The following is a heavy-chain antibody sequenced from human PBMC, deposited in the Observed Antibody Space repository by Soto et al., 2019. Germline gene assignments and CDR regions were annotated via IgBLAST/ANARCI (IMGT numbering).Heavy chain of an antibody. V-gene: IGHV4-34*01. CDR3: ARGGGSSGYYYYYGMDV. CDR2: INHSGNT. Sequence: SETLSLTCAVYGGSFSGYYWSWIRQPPGKGLEWIGEINHSGNTNYNPSLKSRVTISVDTSKNQFPLKLSSVTAADTAVYYCARGGGSSGYYYYYGMDVWGQGTTVTVSS. J-gene: IGHJ6*02. D-gene: IGHD3-22*01. CDR1: GGSFSGYY.